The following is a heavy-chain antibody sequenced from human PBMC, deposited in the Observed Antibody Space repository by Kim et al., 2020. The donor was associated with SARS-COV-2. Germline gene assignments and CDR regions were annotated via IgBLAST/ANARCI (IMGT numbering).Heavy chain of an antibody. Sequence: SETLSLTCTVSGGSISSSSYYWGWIRQPPGKGLEWIGSIYYSGSTYYNPSLKSRVTISVDTSKNQFSLKLSSVTAADTAVYYCARRFYDSRHAFDYWGQGTLVTVSS. J-gene: IGHJ4*02. D-gene: IGHD3-22*01. CDR2: IYYSGST. V-gene: IGHV4-39*01. CDR3: ARRFYDSRHAFDY. CDR1: GGSISSSSYY.